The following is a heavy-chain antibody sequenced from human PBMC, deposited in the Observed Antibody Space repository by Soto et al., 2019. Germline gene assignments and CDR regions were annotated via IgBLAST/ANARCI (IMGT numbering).Heavy chain of an antibody. D-gene: IGHD1-26*01. Sequence: QAQLVQSVTEVKKPGSSVKVCCKASGGTFSSYAISWVRQAPGQGLEWMGGIIPIFGTANYAQKFQGRVTITADESTSTAYMELSSLRSEDTAVYYCARDPPRQWELLPPLVGYYYGMDVWGQGTTVTVSS. CDR3: ARDPPRQWELLPPLVGYYYGMDV. CDR1: GGTFSSYA. J-gene: IGHJ6*02. CDR2: IIPIFGTA. V-gene: IGHV1-69*01.